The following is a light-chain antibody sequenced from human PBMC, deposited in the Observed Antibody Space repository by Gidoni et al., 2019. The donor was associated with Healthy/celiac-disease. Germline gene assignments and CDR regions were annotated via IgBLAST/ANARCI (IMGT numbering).Light chain of an antibody. V-gene: IGKV3-15*01. CDR1: QSVSSN. CDR2: GAS. J-gene: IGKJ2*01. CDR3: QQYNNWPRST. Sequence: EIVMTQSPATLSVSPGERATLSCRASQSVSSNLAWYQQKPGQAPRLLIYGASTRATGIPARFSGSGSVTEFTLTISSLQSEDFAVYYCQQYNNWPRSTFGQGTKLEIK.